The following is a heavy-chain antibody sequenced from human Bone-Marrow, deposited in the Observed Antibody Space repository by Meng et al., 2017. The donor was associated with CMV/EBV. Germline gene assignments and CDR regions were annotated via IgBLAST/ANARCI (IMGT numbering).Heavy chain of an antibody. CDR1: GYSISSGYY. D-gene: IGHD2-2*02. CDR2: IYHSGST. V-gene: IGHV4-38-2*02. J-gene: IGHJ4*02. Sequence: SEPLSLTCTVSGYSISSGYYWGWIRQPPGKGLEWIGSIYHSGSTYYNPSLKSRVTISVDTSKNQFSLKLSSVTAADTAVYYCARVTTVPAAIHSYYFDYWGQGTLVTVSS. CDR3: ARVTTVPAAIHSYYFDY.